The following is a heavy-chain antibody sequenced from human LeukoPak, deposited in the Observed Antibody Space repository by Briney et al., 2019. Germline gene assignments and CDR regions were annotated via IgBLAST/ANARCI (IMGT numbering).Heavy chain of an antibody. V-gene: IGHV4-30-4*08. D-gene: IGHD1-7*01. CDR1: GGSISSGDYY. CDR2: IYYSGST. CDR3: ARATLNLYYFDY. J-gene: IGHJ4*02. Sequence: TSETLSLTCTVSGGSISSGDYYWSWIRQPPGKGLEWIGYIYYSGSTYYNPSLKSRVTISVDTSKNQFSLKLSSVTAADTAVYYCARATLNLYYFDYWGQGTLVTVSS.